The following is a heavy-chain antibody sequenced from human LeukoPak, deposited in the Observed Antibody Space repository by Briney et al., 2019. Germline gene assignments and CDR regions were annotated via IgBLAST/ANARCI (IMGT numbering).Heavy chain of an antibody. CDR3: ARGGYCSSTSCYLAFDI. CDR2: INHSGST. J-gene: IGHJ3*02. V-gene: IGHV4-34*01. D-gene: IGHD2-2*01. Sequence: SETLSLTCAVYGGSFSGYYWSWIRQPPGKGLEWIGEINHSGSTNYNPSLKSRVTISVDTSKNQFSLKLSSVTAADTAVYYCARGGYCSSTSCYLAFDIWGQGTMVTVSS. CDR1: GGSFSGYY.